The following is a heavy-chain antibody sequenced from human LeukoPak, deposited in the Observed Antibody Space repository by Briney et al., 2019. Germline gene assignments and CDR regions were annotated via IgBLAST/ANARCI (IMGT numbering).Heavy chain of an antibody. CDR2: ISSSGSTI. D-gene: IGHD3-10*02. Sequence: GGSLRLSCAASGFTFSNYAMNWVRQAPGKGLEWVSYISSSGSTIYYADSVKGRFAISRDNAKNSLYLQMNSLRAEDTAVYYCAELGITMIGGVWGKGTTVTISS. CDR3: AELGITMIGGV. CDR1: GFTFSNYA. J-gene: IGHJ6*04. V-gene: IGHV3-48*03.